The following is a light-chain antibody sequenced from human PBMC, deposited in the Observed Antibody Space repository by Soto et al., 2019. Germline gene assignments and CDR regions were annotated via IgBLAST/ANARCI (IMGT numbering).Light chain of an antibody. J-gene: IGKJ1*01. CDR3: QQYNNWPRT. CDR1: QSVSSN. Sequence: EIVMTQSPATLSVSPGARATLSCRASQSVSSNLAWYQQKHGQAPRLLIYGASTRATGIPARFSGSGSGTELTITINSLQPEDFEVYYCQQYNNWPRTFGQGTKVDIK. V-gene: IGKV3-15*01. CDR2: GAS.